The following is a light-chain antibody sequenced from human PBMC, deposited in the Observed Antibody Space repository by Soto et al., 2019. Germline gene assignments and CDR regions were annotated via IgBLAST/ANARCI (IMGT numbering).Light chain of an antibody. CDR1: SSDVGGYNY. CDR2: DVS. CDR3: SSYTSSSTLGYV. Sequence: SVLTPPASVSGAPGQSSTISCTGTSSDVGGYNYVSWYQQHPGKAPKLMIYDVSNRPSGVSNRFSGSKSGNTASLTISGLQAEDEADYYCSSYTSSSTLGYVFGTGTKVTVL. J-gene: IGLJ1*01. V-gene: IGLV2-14*01.